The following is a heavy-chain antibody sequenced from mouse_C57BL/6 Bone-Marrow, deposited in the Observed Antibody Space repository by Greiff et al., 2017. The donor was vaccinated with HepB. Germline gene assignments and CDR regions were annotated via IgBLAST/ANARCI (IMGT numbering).Heavy chain of an antibody. D-gene: IGHD1-1*01. CDR2: INPSSGYT. CDR1: GYTFTSYW. V-gene: IGHV1-7*01. Sequence: VQLVESGAELAKPGASVKLSCKASGYTFTSYWMHWVKQRPGQGLEWIGYINPSSGYTKYNQKFKDKATLTADKSSSTAYMQLSSLTYEDSAVYYCASRDYGSVYYAMDYWGQGTSVTVSS. CDR3: ASRDYGSVYYAMDY. J-gene: IGHJ4*01.